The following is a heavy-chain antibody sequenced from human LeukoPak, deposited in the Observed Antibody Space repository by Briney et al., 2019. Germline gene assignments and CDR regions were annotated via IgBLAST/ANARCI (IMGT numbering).Heavy chain of an antibody. Sequence: GESLKISCKGSGYSFNDYWIGWVRQVPGKGLEWMGLIYPGESDIRYSPSFQGQVTISADKSISTAYLQWKSLKASDTAMYYCARHAFHNDNSDYYFAHWGQGTLVTVSS. CDR1: GYSFNDYW. CDR3: ARHAFHNDNSDYYFAH. V-gene: IGHV5-51*01. CDR2: IYPGESDI. J-gene: IGHJ4*02. D-gene: IGHD3-22*01.